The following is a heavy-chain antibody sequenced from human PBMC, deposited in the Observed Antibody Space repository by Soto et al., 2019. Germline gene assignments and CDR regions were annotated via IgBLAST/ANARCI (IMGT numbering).Heavy chain of an antibody. D-gene: IGHD3-10*01. V-gene: IGHV4-39*01. CDR3: ARGMFYYNSGSYYDDPAAFDY. J-gene: IGHJ4*02. Sequence: SETLSLTCTVSGGSISSRDHWWAWIRQPPGKGLGWIGNIYYTGNTYYSPSLKSGVTISVDTSKNQFSLRLSSVTAADTGVYYCARGMFYYNSGSYYDDPAAFDYWGQGILVTVSS. CDR1: GGSISSRDHW. CDR2: IYYTGNT.